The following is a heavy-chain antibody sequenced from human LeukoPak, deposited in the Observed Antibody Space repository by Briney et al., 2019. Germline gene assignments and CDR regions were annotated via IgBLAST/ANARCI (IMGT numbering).Heavy chain of an antibody. CDR3: ARQLAQAEGRAFDI. J-gene: IGHJ3*02. CDR1: GDPVSSGDFY. Sequence: SETLSLTCTVSGDPVSSGDFYWSWIRQPPGRGLQWIAYTHHTGSSNYSPSLRSRVTISMDTSKNQFSLNLNSVTAADTAVYYCARQLAQAEGRAFDIWGQGTKVTVSS. V-gene: IGHV4-61*08. CDR2: THHTGSS. D-gene: IGHD6-19*01.